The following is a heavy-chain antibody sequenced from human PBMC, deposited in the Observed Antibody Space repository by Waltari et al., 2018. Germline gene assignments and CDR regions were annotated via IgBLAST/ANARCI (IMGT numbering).Heavy chain of an antibody. V-gene: IGHV4-39*01. J-gene: IGHJ6*03. CDR1: GGSISSSNYY. CDR2: IYYSGST. D-gene: IGHD1-26*01. Sequence: QLQLQESGPGLVKPSETLSLTCSVSGGSISSSNYYWGWLRQPPGKGLEWIGNIYYSGSTYYNPSLKSRVTISVDTSKNQFSLKLSSVTAADTAVYYCARQKERWGYYYYYMDVWGKGTTVTVSS. CDR3: ARQKERWGYYYYYMDV.